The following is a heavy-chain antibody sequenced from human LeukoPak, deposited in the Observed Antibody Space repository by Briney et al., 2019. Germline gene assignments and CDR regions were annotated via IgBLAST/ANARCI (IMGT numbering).Heavy chain of an antibody. Sequence: ASVKVSCKASGYTFIGHYIHWVRQAPGQGLEWMGWINPNSGGTKYAQKFQGRVTMTRDTSITTAFMGLSRLRSDDTALYYCARDRREVYKYGSGTFKFGENFFDSWGQGTLVTVSS. CDR2: INPNSGGT. D-gene: IGHD3-10*01. V-gene: IGHV1-2*02. CDR1: GYTFIGHY. CDR3: ARDRREVYKYGSGTFKFGENFFDS. J-gene: IGHJ4*02.